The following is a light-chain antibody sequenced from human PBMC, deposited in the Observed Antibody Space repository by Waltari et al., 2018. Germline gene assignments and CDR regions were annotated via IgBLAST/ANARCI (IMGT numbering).Light chain of an antibody. CDR2: GAS. Sequence: EVVLTQSPGTLSLSPGEXAXXXXRACLPVSGGRRAGCVHKRGQAPRLLIYGASGRATGVPDRFSCSGSGTDFSLTITRVEPEDSAVYYCQQFGSSVLYTFGQGTKLEIK. CDR3: QQFGSSVLYT. V-gene: IGKV3-20*01. J-gene: IGKJ2*01. CDR1: LPVSGGR.